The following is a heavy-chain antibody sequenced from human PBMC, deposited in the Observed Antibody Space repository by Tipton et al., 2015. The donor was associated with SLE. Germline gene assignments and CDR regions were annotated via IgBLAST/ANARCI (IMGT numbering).Heavy chain of an antibody. J-gene: IGHJ6*04. CDR2: IYYSGST. CDR1: GGSVSSGSYY. V-gene: IGHV4-61*01. CDR3: ARDGVGLLGGGYYGMDV. Sequence: TLSLTCTVSGGSVSSGSYYWSWIRQPPGKGLEWIGNIYYSGSTNYNPSLKSRVTISVDTSKNQFSLKLSSVTAADTAVYYCARDGVGLLGGGYYGMDVWGKGASDTVSS. D-gene: IGHD3-16*01.